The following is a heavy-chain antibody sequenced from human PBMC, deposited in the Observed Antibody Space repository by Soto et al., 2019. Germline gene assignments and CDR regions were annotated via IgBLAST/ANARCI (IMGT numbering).Heavy chain of an antibody. V-gene: IGHV4-59*02. CDR1: GGSVDNYH. D-gene: IGHD3-9*01. CDR3: ARLSHIFPVETYYYHSMDI. J-gene: IGHJ6*02. CDR2: IHSSGYT. Sequence: NPSETLSLTCSVSGGSVDNYHWSWIRRPPGKGLEWVGYIHSSGYTNYNPSLRSRLTLSVDTSKNQFSLRVSPVTAADTAVYYCARLSHIFPVETYYYHSMDIWGHGITVTVS.